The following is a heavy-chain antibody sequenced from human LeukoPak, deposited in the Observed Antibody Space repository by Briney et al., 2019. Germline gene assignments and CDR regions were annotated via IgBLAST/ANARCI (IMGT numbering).Heavy chain of an antibody. CDR2: IYYSGST. J-gene: IGHJ5*02. CDR3: ARRVVVAATQKNWFDP. Sequence: PSETLSLTCTVSGGSISSYYWSWIRQPPGKGLEWIGYIYYSGSTNYNPSLKSRVTISVDTSKNQFSLKLSSVTAADTAVYYCARRVVVAATQKNWFDPWGQGTLVTVSS. V-gene: IGHV4-59*12. CDR1: GGSISSYY. D-gene: IGHD2-15*01.